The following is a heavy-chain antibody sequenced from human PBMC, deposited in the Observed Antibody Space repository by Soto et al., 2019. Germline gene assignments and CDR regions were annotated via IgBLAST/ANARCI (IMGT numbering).Heavy chain of an antibody. J-gene: IGHJ6*02. Sequence: QAQLVQSGAEVKKPGASVKVSCKASGYTFYSHSISWVRQAPGQGLEWMGRINGDYGNTQYAQKFRGRVTMTTDTSTNTVDMELTNLRSDDTAVYYCARCIQGDYYYGMDVWGQGTTVTVSS. D-gene: IGHD5-18*01. V-gene: IGHV1-18*01. CDR2: INGDYGNT. CDR1: GYTFYSHS. CDR3: ARCIQGDYYYGMDV.